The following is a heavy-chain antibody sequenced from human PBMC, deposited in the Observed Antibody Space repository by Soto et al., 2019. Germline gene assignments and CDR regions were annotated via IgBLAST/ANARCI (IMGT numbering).Heavy chain of an antibody. CDR3: ARGAFTMVRGVPIWYYGMDV. J-gene: IGHJ6*02. V-gene: IGHV4-34*01. CDR1: GGSFSGYY. D-gene: IGHD3-10*01. CDR2: INHSGST. Sequence: SETLSLTCAVYGGSFSGYYWSWIRQPPGKGLEWIGEINHSGSTNYNPSLKSRVTISVDTSKNQFSLKLSSVTAADTAVYYCARGAFTMVRGVPIWYYGMDVWGQGTTVTVSS.